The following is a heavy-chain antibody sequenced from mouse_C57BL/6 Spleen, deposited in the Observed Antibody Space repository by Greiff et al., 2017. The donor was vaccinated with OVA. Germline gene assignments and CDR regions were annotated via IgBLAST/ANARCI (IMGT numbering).Heavy chain of an antibody. CDR1: GFTFSSYA. CDR2: ISSGGDYI. CDR3: SRSATVVATGGFDY. D-gene: IGHD1-1*01. V-gene: IGHV5-9-1*02. J-gene: IGHJ4*01. Sequence: EVMLVESGEGLVKPGGSLKLSCAASGFTFSSYAMSWVRQTPEKRLEWVAYISSGGDYIYYADTVKGRFTLSRDNARNTLYLQMSSLKSEDTAVSSCSRSATVVATGGFDYWGQGTSVTVSS.